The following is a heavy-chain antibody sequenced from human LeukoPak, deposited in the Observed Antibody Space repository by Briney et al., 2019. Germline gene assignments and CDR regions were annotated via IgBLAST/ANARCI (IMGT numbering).Heavy chain of an antibody. V-gene: IGHV3-15*01. Sequence: PGGSPRLSCAASGFTFSNAWMSWVRQAPGKGLEWVGRIKRKTDGGTTDYAAPVKGRFTISRDDSKNTLYLQMNSLKTEDTAVYYCTTGITMVRGVPGVYFDYWGQGTLVTVSS. CDR3: TTGITMVRGVPGVYFDY. CDR1: GFTFSNAW. D-gene: IGHD3-10*01. CDR2: IKRKTDGGTT. J-gene: IGHJ4*02.